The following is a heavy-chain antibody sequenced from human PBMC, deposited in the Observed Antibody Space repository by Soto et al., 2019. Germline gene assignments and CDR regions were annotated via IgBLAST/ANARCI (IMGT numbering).Heavy chain of an antibody. Sequence: SETLSLTCAVYGGSFSGYYWSWIRQPPGKGLEWIGEINHSGSTNYNPSLKSRVTISVDTSKNQFSLKLSSVTAADTAVYYCARGPDYSATKNWFDPWGQGTLVTVSS. CDR1: GGSFSGYY. V-gene: IGHV4-34*01. J-gene: IGHJ5*02. CDR2: INHSGST. CDR3: ARGPDYSATKNWFDP. D-gene: IGHD5-12*01.